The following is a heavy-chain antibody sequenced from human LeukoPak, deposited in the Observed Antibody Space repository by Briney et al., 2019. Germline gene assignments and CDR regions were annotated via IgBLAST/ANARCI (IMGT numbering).Heavy chain of an antibody. D-gene: IGHD6-13*01. CDR2: ISGSGDSI. CDR1: GFTFSTYA. CDR3: AKSSGTRSYYYMDV. V-gene: IGHV3-23*01. Sequence: GGSLRLSCAASGFTFSTYAMSWVRQAPGKGLEWVSGISGSGDSIYDADSVKGRFTISRDNSKDTLYLQMNSLRAEDTAVYYCAKSSGTRSYYYMDVWGKGTTVTVSS. J-gene: IGHJ6*03.